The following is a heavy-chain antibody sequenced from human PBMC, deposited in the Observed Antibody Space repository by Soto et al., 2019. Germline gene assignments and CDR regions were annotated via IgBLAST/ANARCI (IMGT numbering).Heavy chain of an antibody. CDR1: GFTFSSYG. Sequence: QVQLVESGGGVVQPGRSLRLSCAASGFTFSSYGMHWVRQAPGKGLEWVAVISYDGSNKYYADSVKGRFTISRDNSKTTLYLQMNSLRAEDTAVYYCAKDSPRGSGYYYYGMDVWGQGTTVTVSS. D-gene: IGHD3-10*01. J-gene: IGHJ6*02. CDR2: ISYDGSNK. CDR3: AKDSPRGSGYYYYGMDV. V-gene: IGHV3-30*18.